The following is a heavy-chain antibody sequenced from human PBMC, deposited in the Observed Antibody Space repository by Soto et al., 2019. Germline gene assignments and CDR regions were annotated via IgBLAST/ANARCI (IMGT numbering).Heavy chain of an antibody. J-gene: IGHJ6*02. Sequence: ASVKVSCKASGYAFSAYAIHWVRQAPGQSLEWMGWINPDNGDTKSSQKFQGRVTITRDTSASTVHMELNSLKSEDMAVYYCARRLKGDFSNGLEVWGQGTTVTVSS. CDR1: GYAFSAYA. D-gene: IGHD3-16*01. V-gene: IGHV1-3*01. CDR2: INPDNGDT. CDR3: ARRLKGDFSNGLEV.